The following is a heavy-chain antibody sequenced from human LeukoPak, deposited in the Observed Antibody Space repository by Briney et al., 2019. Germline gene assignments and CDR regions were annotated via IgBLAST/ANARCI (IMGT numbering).Heavy chain of an antibody. V-gene: IGHV3-48*01. CDR1: GFTFSDYN. D-gene: IGHD6-19*01. CDR2: MSRSGDII. Sequence: GGSLRLSCAASGFTFSDYNMNWVRQVPGKGLESVSYMSRSGDIIYYADSVKGRFTISRDNAKNSLYLQMNSLRAEDTAVYYCARDSIAVDYWGQGTLVTVSS. J-gene: IGHJ4*02. CDR3: ARDSIAVDY.